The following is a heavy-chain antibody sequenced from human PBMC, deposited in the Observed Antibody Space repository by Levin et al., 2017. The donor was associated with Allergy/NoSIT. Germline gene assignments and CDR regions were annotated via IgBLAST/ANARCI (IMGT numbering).Heavy chain of an antibody. CDR1: GYTFTSYG. V-gene: IGHV1-18*01. CDR3: ARAHSGSALWNFDY. J-gene: IGHJ4*02. CDR2: ISAYNGNT. D-gene: IGHD1-26*01. Sequence: VASVKVSCKASGYTFTSYGISWVRQAPGQGLEWMGWISAYNGNTNYAQKLQGRVTMTTDTSTSTAYMELRSLRSDDTAVYYCARAHSGSALWNFDYWGQGTLVTVSS.